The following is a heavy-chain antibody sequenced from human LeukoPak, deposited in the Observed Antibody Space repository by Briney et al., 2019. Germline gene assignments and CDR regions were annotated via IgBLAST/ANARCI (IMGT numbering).Heavy chain of an antibody. Sequence: GSSVKVSCKASGGTFSSYAISWVRQAPGQGLEWMGGITPIFGTANYAQKFQGRVTITADKSTSTAYMELSSLRSEDTAVCYCARLGSGSFNYYYYGMDVWGKGTTVTVSS. CDR3: ARLGSGSFNYYYYGMDV. CDR2: ITPIFGTA. V-gene: IGHV1-69*06. D-gene: IGHD3-10*01. CDR1: GGTFSSYA. J-gene: IGHJ6*04.